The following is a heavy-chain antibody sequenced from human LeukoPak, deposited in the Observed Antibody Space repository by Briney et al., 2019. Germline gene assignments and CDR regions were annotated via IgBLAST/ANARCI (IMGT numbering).Heavy chain of an antibody. CDR2: ISTSSSYI. CDR1: GFTFSRYS. CDR3: ARVFHAFDI. V-gene: IGHV3-21*01. J-gene: IGHJ3*02. Sequence: GGSLRLSCAASGFTFSRYSMNWVRQAPGKGLEWVSSISTSSSYIYYADSMKGRFTISRDNAKNSLYLQMNSLRAEDTAVYYCARVFHAFDIWGQGTMVTVSS.